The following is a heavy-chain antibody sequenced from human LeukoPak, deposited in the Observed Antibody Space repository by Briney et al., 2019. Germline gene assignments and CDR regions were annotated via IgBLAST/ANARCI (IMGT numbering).Heavy chain of an antibody. J-gene: IGHJ4*02. Sequence: PSETLSLTCAVYGGSFRGYYWSWIRQPPGKGLEWIGEINHSGSTNYNPSLKSRVTISVDTSKNQFSLKLSSVTAADTAVYYCARTRDYGGNSLDFDYWGQGTLVTVSS. CDR2: INHSGST. V-gene: IGHV4-34*01. CDR1: GGSFRGYY. CDR3: ARTRDYGGNSLDFDY. D-gene: IGHD4-23*01.